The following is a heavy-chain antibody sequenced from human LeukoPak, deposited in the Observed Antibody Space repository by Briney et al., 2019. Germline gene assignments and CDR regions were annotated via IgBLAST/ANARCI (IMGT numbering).Heavy chain of an antibody. CDR2: IYTSENT. V-gene: IGHV4-4*07. CDR1: GGYIGSYY. Sequence: SETLSLTCTVSGGYIGSYYWSWIRQPAGKGPEWIGRIYTSENTEYNPSLKSRVTMSVHMSTSQFSLRLTSVTAADTAVYYCAREGDYGDYSKSFYYMDVWGKGTTVTVSS. D-gene: IGHD4-17*01. J-gene: IGHJ6*03. CDR3: AREGDYGDYSKSFYYMDV.